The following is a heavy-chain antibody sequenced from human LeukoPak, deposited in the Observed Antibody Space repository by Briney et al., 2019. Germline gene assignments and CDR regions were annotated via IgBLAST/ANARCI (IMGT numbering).Heavy chain of an antibody. CDR1: GFIFSSYS. D-gene: IGHD2-15*01. CDR2: ISSSSSYI. CDR3: AREVHSGYYGMDV. Sequence: GGSLRLSCAASGFIFSSYSVNWVRQAPGKGLAWVSSISSSSSYIYYADSVKGRFTISRDNAKNSLYLQMNSLRVEDTAVYYCAREVHSGYYGMDVWGQGTTVTVSS. V-gene: IGHV3-21*01. J-gene: IGHJ6*02.